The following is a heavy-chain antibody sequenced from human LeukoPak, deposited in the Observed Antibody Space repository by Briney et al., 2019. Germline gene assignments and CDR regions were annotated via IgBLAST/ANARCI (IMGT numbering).Heavy chain of an antibody. D-gene: IGHD4-17*01. CDR2: IRGGSGSA. CDR3: ARDPNGDYIGAFDM. V-gene: IGHV3-23*01. CDR1: GFTFSAYA. J-gene: IGHJ3*02. Sequence: GGSLRLTRTASGFTFSAYAMMWVRQAPGKGPEWVSAIRGGSGSAFYADSVKGRFTISRDNSKYTLFLQMNSLRAEDTAVYYCARDPNGDYIGAFDMWGPGTMVTVSS.